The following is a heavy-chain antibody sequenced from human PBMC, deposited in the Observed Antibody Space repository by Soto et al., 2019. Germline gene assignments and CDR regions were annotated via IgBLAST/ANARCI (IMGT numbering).Heavy chain of an antibody. J-gene: IGHJ4*02. CDR2: ISYGGSNK. CDR1: GFTFSSYG. CDR3: AKSGGAGYNSAPYYFDY. Sequence: QVQLVESGGGVVQPGRSLRLSCAASGFTFSSYGMHWVRQAPGKGLEWVAVISYGGSNKYYADSVKGRFTISRDNSKNTLYLQMNSLRAEDTAVYYCAKSGGAGYNSAPYYFDYWGQGTLVTVSS. D-gene: IGHD5-12*01. V-gene: IGHV3-30*18.